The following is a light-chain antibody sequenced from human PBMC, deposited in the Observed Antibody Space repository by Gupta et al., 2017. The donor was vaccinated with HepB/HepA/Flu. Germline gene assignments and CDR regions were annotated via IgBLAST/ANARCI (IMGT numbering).Light chain of an antibody. CDR3: ATWDDNLNGPV. J-gene: IGLJ2*01. V-gene: IGLV1-44*01. CDR1: TYNIGGNP. Sequence: QSVLTQPPSASGTPGQRVTISCSGTTYNIGGNPVNLSHQVPGTAPKPLMCGDNQGPSRVPDRVSGSKSGTSASLAIRGLLPEDEAVYNCATWDDNLNGPVFGGGTKLTVL. CDR2: GDN.